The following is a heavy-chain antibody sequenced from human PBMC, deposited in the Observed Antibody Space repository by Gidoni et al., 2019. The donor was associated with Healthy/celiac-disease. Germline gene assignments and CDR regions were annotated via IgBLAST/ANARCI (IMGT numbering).Heavy chain of an antibody. CDR3: ARDPDPVYCSSTSCYPRYYYYGMDV. J-gene: IGHJ6*02. D-gene: IGHD2-2*01. CDR1: GYTFTGYY. CDR2: INPNSGGT. V-gene: IGHV1-2*02. Sequence: QVQLVQSGAEVKKPGASVKVSCKASGYTFTGYYMHWMQQSPGQGLEWVGWINPNSGGTNDAQKFQGRVTMTRDTSISTAYMELSRLRSDDTAVYYCARDPDPVYCSSTSCYPRYYYYGMDVWGQGTTVTVSS.